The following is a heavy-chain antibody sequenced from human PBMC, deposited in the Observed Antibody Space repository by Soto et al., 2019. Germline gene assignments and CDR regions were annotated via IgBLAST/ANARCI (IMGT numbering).Heavy chain of an antibody. CDR3: ARSYGAYSTSPVDY. V-gene: IGHV3-11*05. Sequence: QVQLVESGGGLVKPGGSLRLSCAASGFTFSDYYMSWIRQAPGKGLEWVSYISSSSSYTNYADSVKGRFTISRDNAKNSRYLQMNSLRAEDTAVYYCARSYGAYSTSPVDYWGQGTLVTVSS. J-gene: IGHJ4*02. CDR2: ISSSSSYT. CDR1: GFTFSDYY. D-gene: IGHD4-17*01.